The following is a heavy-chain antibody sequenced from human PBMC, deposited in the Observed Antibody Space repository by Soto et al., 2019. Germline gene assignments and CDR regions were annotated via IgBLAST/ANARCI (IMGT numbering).Heavy chain of an antibody. CDR1: GFTFRTYA. CDR3: VKDICICPDACRAGDY. Sequence: EVHLLESGGGLVQPGGSLRLSCAASGFTFRTYAMSWVRQAPGKGLEWLSGISGSGDTTYYADSVKDRFTISRDNSENPLYLQMNSLRAEDTAVYYCVKDICICPDACRAGDYWGQGTLVTVPS. V-gene: IGHV3-23*01. D-gene: IGHD2-15*01. J-gene: IGHJ4*02. CDR2: ISGSGDTT.